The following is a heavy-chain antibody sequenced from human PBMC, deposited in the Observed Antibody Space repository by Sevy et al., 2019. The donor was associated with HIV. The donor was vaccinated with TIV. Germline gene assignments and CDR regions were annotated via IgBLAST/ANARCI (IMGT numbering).Heavy chain of an antibody. V-gene: IGHV3-7*01. CDR2: IKQDGSDK. J-gene: IGHJ3*02. D-gene: IGHD3-10*01. CDR3: ASKGGSRPIDAFDT. Sequence: GGSLRLSCAASGFSFSWYWMSWVRQTPEKGLEWVANIKQDGSDKNYVDSVKGRFIISRDNAKKSLYLQMNSLRVEDTAVYYCASKGGSRPIDAFDTWGQGTLVTVSS. CDR1: GFSFSWYW.